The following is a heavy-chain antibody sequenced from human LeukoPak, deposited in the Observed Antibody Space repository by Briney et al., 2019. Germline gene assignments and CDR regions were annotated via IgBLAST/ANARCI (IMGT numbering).Heavy chain of an antibody. CDR3: ARRAGTYYYDSSGYSPWRYYFDY. CDR2: INHSGST. J-gene: IGHJ4*02. CDR1: GGSFSGYY. V-gene: IGHV4-34*01. Sequence: SETLSLTCAVYGGSFSGYYWSWIRQPPGKGLEWIGEINHSGSTNYNPSLKSRVTISVDTSKNQFSLKLSSVTAADTAVFYCARRAGTYYYDSSGYSPWRYYFDYWGQRTLVTVSS. D-gene: IGHD3-22*01.